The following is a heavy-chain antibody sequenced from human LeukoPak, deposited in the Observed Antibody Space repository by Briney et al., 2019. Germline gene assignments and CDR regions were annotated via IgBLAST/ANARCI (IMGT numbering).Heavy chain of an antibody. D-gene: IGHD2-15*01. CDR1: GFIFTDYW. CDR2: IKEDGSEK. V-gene: IGHV3-7*01. J-gene: IGHJ4*02. CDR3: VRDNPRCCGVVPANIDDY. Sequence: GGSLRLSCAASGFIFTDYWMYWVRQAPGRGLAWVANIKEDGSEKNYVDSVKGRFTISRDNAKNSLYLQMNSLRAEDTAVYYCVRDNPRCCGVVPANIDDYWGQGTLVTVSS.